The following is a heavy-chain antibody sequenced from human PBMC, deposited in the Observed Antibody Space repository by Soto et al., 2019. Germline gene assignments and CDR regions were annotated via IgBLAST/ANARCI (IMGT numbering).Heavy chain of an antibody. V-gene: IGHV4-59*08. Sequence: SETLSLTCTVSGGSLNNYYWSWIRQPPGKGLEWIGSIYYTGSSDYNPSLMSRVTISLDTSKNQFSLKLSSVTAADTAVYYCARHSWELRKTFDYWGQGTLVTVSS. D-gene: IGHD1-7*01. CDR1: GGSLNNYY. CDR3: ARHSWELRKTFDY. J-gene: IGHJ4*01. CDR2: IYYTGSS.